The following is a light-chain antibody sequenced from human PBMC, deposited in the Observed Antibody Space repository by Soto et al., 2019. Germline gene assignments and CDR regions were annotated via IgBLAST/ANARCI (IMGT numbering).Light chain of an antibody. J-gene: IGKJ5*01. Sequence: EFVLTQSPGTLSLSAGERATRSCRASQSVSSNLAWYQQKPGQAPRLLIYDASKRATGIPARLSGSGSGTDFTLKISSLEPEDFVLYYCQQRSNWPTTFGQATRLDLK. CDR3: QQRSNWPTT. V-gene: IGKV3-11*01. CDR2: DAS. CDR1: QSVSSN.